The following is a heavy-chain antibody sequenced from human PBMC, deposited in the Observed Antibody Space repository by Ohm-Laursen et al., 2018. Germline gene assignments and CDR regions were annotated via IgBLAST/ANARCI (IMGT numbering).Heavy chain of an antibody. J-gene: IGHJ4*02. CDR1: GFTFSSYA. CDR2: ISGSDGST. Sequence: SLRLSCAASGFTFSSYAMSWVRQAPGKGLEWVSAISGSDGSTYYADSVKGRFTISRDNSKNTLYLQMNSLRAEDTAVYYCARVVLGQLLDYWGQGTLVTVSS. CDR3: ARVVLGQLLDY. V-gene: IGHV3-23*01. D-gene: IGHD5-18*01.